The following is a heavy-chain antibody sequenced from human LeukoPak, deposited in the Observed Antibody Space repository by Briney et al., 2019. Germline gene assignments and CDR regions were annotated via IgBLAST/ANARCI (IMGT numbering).Heavy chain of an antibody. V-gene: IGHV3-48*01. CDR3: ATQWELHPAF. Sequence: PGGSLRLSCAASGFSFSSYSMNWVRQAPGKGLERLAYITKSGSVTFYADFVKGRFTISRDNAKKSLYLQMNSLRVEDTAVYYCATQWELHPAFWGQGTLVTVSS. J-gene: IGHJ4*02. D-gene: IGHD1-26*01. CDR2: ITKSGSVT. CDR1: GFSFSSYS.